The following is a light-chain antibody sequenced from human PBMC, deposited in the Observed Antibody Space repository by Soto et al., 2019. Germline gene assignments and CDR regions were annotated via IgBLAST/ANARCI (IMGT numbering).Light chain of an antibody. CDR2: QTS. CDR3: QQYQDWPRT. CDR1: QYINTR. J-gene: IGKJ1*01. Sequence: EIVVTKSPSTLSSFPGDRVTLSCMASQYINTRLAWYQHRPGQAPRLLIYQTSIRATGIPDRFSGSGSGTDFTLTISSLQSEDSAVYYCQQYQDWPRTFGQGSKVAIK. V-gene: IGKV3D-15*01.